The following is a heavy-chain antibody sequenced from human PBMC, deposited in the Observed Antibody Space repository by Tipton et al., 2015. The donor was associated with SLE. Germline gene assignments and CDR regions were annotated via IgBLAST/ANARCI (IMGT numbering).Heavy chain of an antibody. Sequence: SLRLSCAASGFTFSRCAMSWVRQAPGKGLEWVSVINDSGDTTYYADSVKGRFTISRDNSKNTLYLQMNSLRAEDTAVYYCAKGRARVVTLDAFDIWGQGTMVTVFS. CDR2: INDSGDTT. J-gene: IGHJ3*02. D-gene: IGHD4-23*01. CDR3: AKGRARVVTLDAFDI. CDR1: GFTFSRCA. V-gene: IGHV3-23*01.